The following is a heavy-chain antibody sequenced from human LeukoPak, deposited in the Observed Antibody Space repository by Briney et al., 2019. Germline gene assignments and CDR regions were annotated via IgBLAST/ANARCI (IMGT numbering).Heavy chain of an antibody. CDR3: ARDLTWIQLL. Sequence: GGSLRLSCAASGFTFDDYAMHWVRQAPGKGLEWVSGISWNSGSIGYADSVKGRFTISRDNAKNTLYLQMNSLRAEDTAVYYCARDLTWIQLLWGQGTLVTVSS. J-gene: IGHJ4*02. V-gene: IGHV3-9*01. D-gene: IGHD5-18*01. CDR1: GFTFDDYA. CDR2: ISWNSGSI.